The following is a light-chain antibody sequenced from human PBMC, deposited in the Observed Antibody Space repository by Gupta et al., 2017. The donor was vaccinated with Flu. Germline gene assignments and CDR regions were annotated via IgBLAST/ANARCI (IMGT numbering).Light chain of an antibody. CDR1: SSDVGSYNL. CDR3: CSYAGSSFVV. CDR2: EGS. Sequence: TISCTGTSSDVGSYNLVSWYQQHPGKAPKLMIYEGSKRPSGVSNRFSGSKSGNTASLTISGLQAEDEADYYCCSYAGSSFVVFGGGIKLTVL. J-gene: IGLJ2*01. V-gene: IGLV2-23*01.